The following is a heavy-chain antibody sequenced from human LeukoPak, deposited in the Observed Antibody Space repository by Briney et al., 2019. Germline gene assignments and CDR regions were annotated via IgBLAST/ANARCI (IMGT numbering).Heavy chain of an antibody. J-gene: IGHJ3*02. CDR1: GDTFSSYD. CDR2: MNPYSGNT. D-gene: IGHD3-22*01. CDR3: VTPIHPTHYYDSGGYKYEASDI. Sequence: ASVKVSFNSSGDTFSSYDINWVRQATGQGLELMGWMNPYSGNTAYAQNFQGRVTMTRKTSISTAYLELSSLRSEDTAVYYCVTPIHPTHYYDSGGYKYEASDIWGQGTMVTVSS. V-gene: IGHV1-8*01.